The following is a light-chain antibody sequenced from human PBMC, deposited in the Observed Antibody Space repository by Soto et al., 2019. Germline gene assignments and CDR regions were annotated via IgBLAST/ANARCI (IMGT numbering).Light chain of an antibody. CDR3: SSYTSSSLPV. CDR2: EVS. J-gene: IGLJ2*01. CDR1: SSDVGGYNY. V-gene: IGLV2-14*01. Sequence: QSVLTQPASVSGSPGRSITISCTGTSSDVGGYNYVSWYQQHPGKAPKLMIYEVSNRPSGVSNRFSGSKSGNTASLTISGLQAEDEADYYCSSYTSSSLPVFGGGTKLTVL.